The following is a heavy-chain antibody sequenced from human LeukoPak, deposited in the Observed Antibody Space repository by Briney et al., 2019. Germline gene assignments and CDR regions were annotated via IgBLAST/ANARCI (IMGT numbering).Heavy chain of an antibody. CDR2: ISGSGGST. CDR1: GFTFSSYA. V-gene: IGHV3-23*01. CDR3: AKGLWFGELDY. J-gene: IGHJ4*02. Sequence: GASLGLSCAASGFTFSSYAMSWVRQAPGKGLEWVSAISGSGGSTYYADSVKGRFTISRDNSKNTLYLQMNSLRAEDTAVYYCAKGLWFGELDYWGQGTLVTVSS. D-gene: IGHD3-10*01.